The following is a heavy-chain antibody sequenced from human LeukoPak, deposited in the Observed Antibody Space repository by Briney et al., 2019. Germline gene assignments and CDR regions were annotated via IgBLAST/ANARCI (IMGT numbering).Heavy chain of an antibody. Sequence: PGGSLRLSCAASGFTFSSYAMSWVGQAPGKGLEWVSAISGSGGSTYYADSVKGRFTISRDNSKNTLYLQMNSLRAEDTAVYYCAKDLAGVRRAKYFQHWGQGTLVTVSS. CDR3: AKDLAGVRRAKYFQH. J-gene: IGHJ1*01. D-gene: IGHD6-19*01. CDR1: GFTFSSYA. V-gene: IGHV3-23*01. CDR2: ISGSGGST.